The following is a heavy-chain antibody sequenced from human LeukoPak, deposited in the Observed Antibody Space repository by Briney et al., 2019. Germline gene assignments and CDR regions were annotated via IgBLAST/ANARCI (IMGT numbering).Heavy chain of an antibody. CDR2: INHSGST. CDR3: ARAHYYYYYMDV. CDR1: GGSISSYY. Sequence: PSETLSLTCTVSGGSISSYYWGWIRQPPGKGLEWIGEINHSGSTNYNPSLKSRVTISVDTSKNQFSLKLSSVTAADTAVYYCARAHYYYYYMDVWGKGTTVTVSS. V-gene: IGHV4-34*01. J-gene: IGHJ6*03.